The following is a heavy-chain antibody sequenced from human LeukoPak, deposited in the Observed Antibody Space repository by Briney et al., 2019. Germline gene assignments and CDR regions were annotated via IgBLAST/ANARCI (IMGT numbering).Heavy chain of an antibody. V-gene: IGHV3-21*01. CDR3: ARDWSPNSSSWYGAPDYFDY. CDR1: GFTFSSYS. Sequence: GGSLRLSCAASGFTFSSYSMNWVRQAPGKGLEWVSSISSSSSYIYYADSVKGRFTISRDNAKNSLYLRMNSLRAEDTAVYYCARDWSPNSSSWYGAPDYFDYWGQGTLVTVSS. J-gene: IGHJ4*02. CDR2: ISSSSSYI. D-gene: IGHD6-13*01.